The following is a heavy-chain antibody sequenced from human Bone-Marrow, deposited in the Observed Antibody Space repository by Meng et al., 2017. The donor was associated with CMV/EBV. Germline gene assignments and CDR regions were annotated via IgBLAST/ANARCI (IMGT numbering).Heavy chain of an antibody. CDR2: IRSKAYGGTT. V-gene: IGHV3-49*04. Sequence: GGSLSLSCTASGFTFGDYAMSWVRQAPGKGLEWVGFIRSKAYGGTTEYAASVKGRFTISRDDSKSIAYLQMNSLKTEDTAVYYCTRVAQYYDILTGYPGGYGMDVWGQGTTVTVSS. D-gene: IGHD3-9*01. CDR1: GFTFGDYA. J-gene: IGHJ6*02. CDR3: TRVAQYYDILTGYPGGYGMDV.